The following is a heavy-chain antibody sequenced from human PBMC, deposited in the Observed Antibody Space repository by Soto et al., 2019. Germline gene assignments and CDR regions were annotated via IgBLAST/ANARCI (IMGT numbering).Heavy chain of an antibody. Sequence: GGSLRLSCAASGFTFSSYSMNWVRQAPGKGLEWVSPISSSSYIYYADSVKGRFTISRDNAKNSLYLQMNSLRAEDTAVYYCAKEGAAAGYGMDVWGQGTTVTSP. CDR2: ISSSSYI. CDR1: GFTFSSYS. J-gene: IGHJ6*02. V-gene: IGHV3-21*01. D-gene: IGHD6-13*01. CDR3: AKEGAAAGYGMDV.